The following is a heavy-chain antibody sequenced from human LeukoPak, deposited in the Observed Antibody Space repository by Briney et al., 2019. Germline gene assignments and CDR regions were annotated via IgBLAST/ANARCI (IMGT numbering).Heavy chain of an antibody. V-gene: IGHV4-59*01. J-gene: IGHJ5*02. CDR1: GGSISSYY. D-gene: IGHD6-13*01. CDR2: IYYSGST. Sequence: SETLSLTCTVSGGSISSYYWSWIRQPPGKGLEWIGYIYYSGSTNYNPSLKSRVTISVDTSKNQFSLKLSSVTAADTAVYYCARSQQLVRLGWFDPWGQGTLVTVSS. CDR3: ARSQQLVRLGWFDP.